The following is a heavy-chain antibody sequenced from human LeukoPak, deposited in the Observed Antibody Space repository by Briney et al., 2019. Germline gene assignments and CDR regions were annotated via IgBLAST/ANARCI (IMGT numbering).Heavy chain of an antibody. CDR2: IYYSGST. Sequence: KPSETLSLTCTVSGGSISSGDYYWSWIRQPPGKGLEWIGYIYYSGSTYYNPSLKSRVTISVDTSKNQFSLKLSSVTAADTAVYYCARGNLMVRGEDGMDVWGQGTTVTVSS. CDR3: ARGNLMVRGEDGMDV. J-gene: IGHJ6*02. CDR1: GGSISSGDYY. D-gene: IGHD3-10*01. V-gene: IGHV4-30-4*01.